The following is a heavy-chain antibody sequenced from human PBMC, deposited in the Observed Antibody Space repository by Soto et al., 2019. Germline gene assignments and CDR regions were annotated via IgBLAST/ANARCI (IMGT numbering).Heavy chain of an antibody. CDR3: ARDRVAVAAYYGMDV. V-gene: IGHV4-31*03. D-gene: IGHD6-19*01. CDR2: IYYSGST. Sequence: QVQLQESGPGLVKPSQTLSLTCTVSGGSISSGGYYWSWIRQHPGKGLEWIGYIYYSGSTYYNPSLKRRVTISVDTSKNQFSLKLCSVTAADTAVYYCARDRVAVAAYYGMDVWGQGTTVSVSS. J-gene: IGHJ6*02. CDR1: GGSISSGGYY.